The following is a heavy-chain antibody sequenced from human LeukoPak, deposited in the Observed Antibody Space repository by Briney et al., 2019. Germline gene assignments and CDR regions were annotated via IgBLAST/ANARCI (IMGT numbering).Heavy chain of an antibody. D-gene: IGHD2-8*01. CDR3: ARAGAVLMVYADFDY. Sequence: SETLSLTCTVSGGSISSSSYYWGWIRQPPGKGLEWIGSIYYSGSTYYNPSLKSRVTMSVDTSKNQFSLKLSSVTAADTAVYYCARAGAVLMVYADFDYWGQGTLVTVSS. V-gene: IGHV4-39*07. CDR2: IYYSGST. J-gene: IGHJ4*02. CDR1: GGSISSSSYY.